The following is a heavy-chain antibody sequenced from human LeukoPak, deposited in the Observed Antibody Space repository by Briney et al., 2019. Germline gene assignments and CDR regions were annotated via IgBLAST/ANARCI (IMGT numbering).Heavy chain of an antibody. J-gene: IGHJ5*02. CDR2: IYYSGST. V-gene: IGHV4-39*07. Sequence: SETLSLTCTVSGGSISSSSYYWGWIRQPPGKGLEWIGSIYYSGSTYYNPSLKSRVTISVDTSKNQFSLKLSSVTAADTAVYYCARGVVSFLQLLSHWFDPWGQGTLVTVSS. CDR3: ARGVVSFLQLLSHWFDP. D-gene: IGHD2-2*01. CDR1: GGSISSSSYY.